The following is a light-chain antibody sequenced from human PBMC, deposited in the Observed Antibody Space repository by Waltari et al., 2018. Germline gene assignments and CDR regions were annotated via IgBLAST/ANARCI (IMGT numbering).Light chain of an antibody. Sequence: SVVPQPPSVSGTPGQRVPISCSGSISNIGSHFVTWYQHVPGTAPKLLIYRDSQRPSGVPDRFSGSKSGTSASLAISGLLSEDEADYYCAPWDGRLNGWVFGGGTKLTVL. J-gene: IGLJ3*02. CDR3: APWDGRLNGWV. CDR1: ISNIGSHF. CDR2: RDS. V-gene: IGLV1-44*01.